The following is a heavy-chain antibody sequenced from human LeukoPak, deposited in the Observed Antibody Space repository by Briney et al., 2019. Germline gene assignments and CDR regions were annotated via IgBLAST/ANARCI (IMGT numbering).Heavy chain of an antibody. V-gene: IGHV3-30*02. CDR2: IRYDGSNK. J-gene: IGHJ4*02. CDR1: GFTFSSYG. CDR3: AKFLPTHIVAANYYFDY. Sequence: GGSLRLSCAASGFTFSSYGMHWVRQAPGKGLEWVAFIRYDGSNKYYADSVKGRFTISRDNSKNTLYLQMNSLRAEDTAVYYCAKFLPTHIVAANYYFDYWGQGTLVTVSS. D-gene: IGHD2-21*01.